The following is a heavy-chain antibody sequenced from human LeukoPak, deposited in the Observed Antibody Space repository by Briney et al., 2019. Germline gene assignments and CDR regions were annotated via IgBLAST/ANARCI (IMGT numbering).Heavy chain of an antibody. CDR3: ATDTAGFDH. V-gene: IGHV3-7*03. Sequence: GGSLRLSCAASGFTFSSYWMSWVRQAPGKGLEWVANIKQDGSEKYYVNSVKGRFTISRDNAKNSLYLQMNSLRAEDTAVFYCATDTAGFDHWGQGTLVTVSS. CDR2: IKQDGSEK. CDR1: GFTFSSYW. J-gene: IGHJ4*02. D-gene: IGHD4-17*01.